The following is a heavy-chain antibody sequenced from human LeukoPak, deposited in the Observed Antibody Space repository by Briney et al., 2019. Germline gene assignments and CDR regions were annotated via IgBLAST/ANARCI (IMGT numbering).Heavy chain of an antibody. CDR2: IYDSGSS. CDR3: VRDRDFSYFDP. V-gene: IGHV4-59*02. CDR1: GGSVRNYY. J-gene: IGHJ5*02. Sequence: SETLSLTCRVSGGSVRNYYWSWIRQSPGKGLEWIGFIYDSGSSNSNPSLENRVAMSIDRSKNEFSLQLTSASAADTAVYLCVRDRDFSYFDPWGQGILVTVSS. D-gene: IGHD1-26*01.